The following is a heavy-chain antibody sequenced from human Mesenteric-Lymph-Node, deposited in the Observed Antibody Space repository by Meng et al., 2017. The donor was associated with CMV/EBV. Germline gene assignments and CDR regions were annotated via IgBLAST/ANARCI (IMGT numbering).Heavy chain of an antibody. D-gene: IGHD4-23*01. CDR3: ARPTVVSLPGALDI. J-gene: IGHJ3*02. CDR2: IYPGDSDT. V-gene: IGHV5-51*01. CDR1: GYIFASYW. Sequence: SGYIFASYWIAWVRQMPGKGLEWMGIIYPGDSDTTYSPSFQGQVTISADKSINTAYLQWSSLKASDTAMYYCARPTVVSLPGALDIWGQGTMVTVSS.